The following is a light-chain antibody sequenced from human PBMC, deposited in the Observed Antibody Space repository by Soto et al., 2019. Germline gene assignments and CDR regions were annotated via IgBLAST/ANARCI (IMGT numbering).Light chain of an antibody. CDR1: QSVSNW. V-gene: IGKV1-5*01. Sequence: DIQMTQSPSTLSASVGDRVTITCRASQSVSNWLAWYQQKPGKAPNLLIYDASSLGSGVPSRFSGSGSGTEFTLTISSLQPDDFATYSCQQYTPNSRTFGQGTKVEIK. CDR3: QQYTPNSRT. J-gene: IGKJ1*01. CDR2: DAS.